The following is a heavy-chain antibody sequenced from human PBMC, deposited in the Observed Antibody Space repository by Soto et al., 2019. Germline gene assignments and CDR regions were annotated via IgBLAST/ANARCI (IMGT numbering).Heavy chain of an antibody. V-gene: IGHV1-18*01. J-gene: IGHJ4*02. CDR1: GYTFANYG. Sequence: QVRLVQSGPEVKKPGASVGVSCKASGYTFANYGITWVRQTSGQGLVWLGWISGYNINTHYAPKFENRVTLTTDKSTSTVYMELRSLKSDDTAIYFCARERRWEPLLYWGQGTLVTVSP. D-gene: IGHD1-26*01. CDR2: ISGYNINT. CDR3: ARERRWEPLLY.